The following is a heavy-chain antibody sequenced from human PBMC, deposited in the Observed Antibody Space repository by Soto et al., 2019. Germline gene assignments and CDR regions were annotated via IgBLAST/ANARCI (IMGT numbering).Heavy chain of an antibody. CDR1: GLTVSSNS. CDR2: IYSGGRT. Sequence: PGGSLRLSCVVSGLTVSSNSMNWVRQAPGKGHEWVAIIYSGGRTNYADSVKGRFDISRDTSKNTLYLQMTTLRVEDTAVYYCARDMPLFSFGYQRGNYFDYWGQGALVTVSS. J-gene: IGHJ4*02. V-gene: IGHV3-66*01. D-gene: IGHD3-22*01. CDR3: ARDMPLFSFGYQRGNYFDY.